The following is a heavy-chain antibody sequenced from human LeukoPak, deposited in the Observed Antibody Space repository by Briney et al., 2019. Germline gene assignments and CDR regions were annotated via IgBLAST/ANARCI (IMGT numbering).Heavy chain of an antibody. Sequence: GGSLRLSCAASGFTFSSYAMSWVRQAPGKGLEWVSAISGSSGSTYYADSVKGRFTISRDNSKNTLYLQMSSRRAEDTAVYYCAKNAVAAMVRGYFDYWGQGTLVTVSS. CDR2: ISGSSGST. J-gene: IGHJ4*02. CDR1: GFTFSSYA. CDR3: AKNAVAAMVRGYFDY. V-gene: IGHV3-23*01. D-gene: IGHD3-10*01.